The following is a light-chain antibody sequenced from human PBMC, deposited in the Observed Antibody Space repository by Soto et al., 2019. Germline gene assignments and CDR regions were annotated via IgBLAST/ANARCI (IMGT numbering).Light chain of an antibody. Sequence: DIQMTQSPSNLSASVGDRITITCRASQSVSTSLAWYQQKPGKAPKLLIYDASSLKGGVPSRFTGSGSGTGFSLTISGLQPDDFAAYYCQQYSHSWTFGQGTKVEI. CDR2: DAS. CDR3: QQYSHSWT. V-gene: IGKV1-5*01. J-gene: IGKJ1*01. CDR1: QSVSTS.